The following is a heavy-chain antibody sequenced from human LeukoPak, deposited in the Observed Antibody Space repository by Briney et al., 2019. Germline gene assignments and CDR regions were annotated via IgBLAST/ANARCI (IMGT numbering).Heavy chain of an antibody. J-gene: IGHJ4*02. Sequence: SETLSLTCSVSGASISSRDYYWSWIRQPSGGGLEWIGYIYSGGNTYYNPSLESRVTMSVDTSKNQLYLKLNSVTAADTAVYYCARDRDNYHSKYYFDYWGQGTLVTVSS. CDR1: GASISSRDYY. V-gene: IGHV4-30-4*01. CDR3: ARDRDNYHSKYYFDY. D-gene: IGHD3-22*01. CDR2: IYSGGNT.